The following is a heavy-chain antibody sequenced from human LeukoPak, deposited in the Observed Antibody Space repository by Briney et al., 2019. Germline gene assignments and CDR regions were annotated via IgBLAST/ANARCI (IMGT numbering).Heavy chain of an antibody. D-gene: IGHD1-1*01. CDR3: ARDGSTTRYNWFDP. J-gene: IGHJ5*02. V-gene: IGHV3-23*01. CDR1: GFTFSSYA. CDR2: IIRSGDDT. Sequence: AGGSLRLSCAASGFTFSSYAMSWVRHAPGKGLEWVSGIIRSGDDTYYADSVKGRFTISRDSSKNTLYLQMNSLRVEDTAIYYCARDGSTTRYNWFDPWGQGTLVTVSS.